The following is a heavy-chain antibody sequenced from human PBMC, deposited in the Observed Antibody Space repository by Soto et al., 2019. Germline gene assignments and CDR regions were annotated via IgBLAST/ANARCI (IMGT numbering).Heavy chain of an antibody. D-gene: IGHD4-4*01. CDR2: IYSGGST. CDR1: GFTVSSNY. Sequence: PGGSLRLSCAASGFTVSSNYMSWVRQAPGKGLEWVSVIYSGGSTYYADSVKGRFTISRHNSKNTLYLQMNSLRAEDTAVYYCAQVTTDHYYYMDVWGKGTTVTVSS. V-gene: IGHV3-53*04. J-gene: IGHJ6*03. CDR3: AQVTTDHYYYMDV.